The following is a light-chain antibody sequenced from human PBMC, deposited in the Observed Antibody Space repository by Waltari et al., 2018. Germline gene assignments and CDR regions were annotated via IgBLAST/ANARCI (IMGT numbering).Light chain of an antibody. CDR3: YSAADNNRV. CDR1: LLAKKY. Sequence: SYELTQPSSVSVSPGQTARITCSGDLLAKKYARWFQQKPGQAPVLVIHKASERPSGIPERFSGSSSGTTVTLTISGAQVEDEADYYCYSAADNNRVFGGGTKLTVL. V-gene: IGLV3-27*01. J-gene: IGLJ2*01. CDR2: KAS.